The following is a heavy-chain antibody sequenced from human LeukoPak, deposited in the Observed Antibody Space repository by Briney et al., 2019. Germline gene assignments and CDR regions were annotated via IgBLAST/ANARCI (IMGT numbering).Heavy chain of an antibody. V-gene: IGHV1-46*01. CDR2: INPSGGST. J-gene: IGHJ5*02. CDR3: ARGARVLKYCSGGSCYESNWFDP. D-gene: IGHD2-15*01. Sequence: ASVKVSCKASGYTFTSYYMHWVRQAPGQGLEWMGIINPSGGSTSYAQKFQGGVTMTRDTSTSTVYMELSSLRSEDTAVYYCARGARVLKYCSGGSCYESNWFDPWGQGTLVTVSS. CDR1: GYTFTSYY.